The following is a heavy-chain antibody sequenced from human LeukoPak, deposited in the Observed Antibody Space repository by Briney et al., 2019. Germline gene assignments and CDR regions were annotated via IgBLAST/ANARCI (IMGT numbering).Heavy chain of an antibody. J-gene: IGHJ4*02. D-gene: IGHD2-2*01. CDR2: IYHSGST. CDR1: GGSISSSNW. Sequence: SGTLSLTCAVSGGSISSSNWWSWVRQPPGKGLEWIGQIYHSGSTNYNPSLKSRVAISVDKSKNQFSLNLISVTAADTAVYYCARAGQGYCTSASCYLSLDYWGQGTLVTVSS. V-gene: IGHV4-4*02. CDR3: ARAGQGYCTSASCYLSLDY.